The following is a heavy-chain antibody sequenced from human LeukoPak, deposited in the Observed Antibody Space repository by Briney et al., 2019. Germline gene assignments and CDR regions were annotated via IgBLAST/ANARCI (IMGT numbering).Heavy chain of an antibody. CDR1: GFTFSSYD. D-gene: IGHD1-26*01. Sequence: PGGSLRLSCAASGFTFSSYDMHWVRQATGKGLEWVSATGVAANTFYSGSVKGRFTISRENAKNSLYLLMTSLRAEDTAVYYCARQNTPHGNFDYWGQGVLVTVSS. CDR3: ARQNTPHGNFDY. V-gene: IGHV3-13*01. J-gene: IGHJ4*02. CDR2: TGVAANT.